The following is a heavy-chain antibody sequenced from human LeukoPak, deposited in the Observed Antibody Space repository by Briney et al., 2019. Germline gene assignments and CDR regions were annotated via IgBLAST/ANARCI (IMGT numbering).Heavy chain of an antibody. J-gene: IGHJ4*02. CDR1: DGSISSGDYS. CDR2: IYYSGST. D-gene: IGHD7-27*01. CDR3: ARGGSNWGAY. V-gene: IGHV4-30-4*01. Sequence: KPSQTLSLTRTVSDGSISSGDYSWSWIRQPPGKGLDWIGCIYYSGSTYYNPSLKSRVTLSVDTSKNQFSLKLSSVTAADTAVYYCARGGSNWGAYWGQGALVTVSS.